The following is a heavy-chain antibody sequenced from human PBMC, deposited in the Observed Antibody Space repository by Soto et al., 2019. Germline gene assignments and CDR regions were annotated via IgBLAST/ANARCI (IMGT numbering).Heavy chain of an antibody. J-gene: IGHJ3*02. CDR1: GFIFRIYD. CDR2: IGTLGAT. D-gene: IGHD3-10*01. Sequence: TVGALRGSCADSGFIFRIYDMHWVRQVTGKGLEWVAAIGTLGATYYPGSVKGRFTISRDSARNSLYLQMNSLGGGQSAMYYCARGFRHGSGSNRPGPIDGFGIWGQGTAVPVSS. V-gene: IGHV3-13*01. CDR3: ARGFRHGSGSNRPGPIDGFGI.